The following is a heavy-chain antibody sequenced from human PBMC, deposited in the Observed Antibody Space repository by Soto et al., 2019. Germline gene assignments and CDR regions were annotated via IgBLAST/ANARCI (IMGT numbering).Heavy chain of an antibody. V-gene: IGHV3-15*01. Sequence: PGGSLRLSCAASGFSFTNAWMNWVRQAPGKGLEWVGRIKSNTDDGTADYAAPVKGRFTISRDESKNSVYLQMNSLKTEDTAIYYCVRTTYFSDSSVYTRFFDYWGQGTLVTVSS. CDR1: GFSFTNAW. J-gene: IGHJ4*02. CDR2: IKSNTDDGTA. CDR3: VRTTYFSDSSVYTRFFDY. D-gene: IGHD3-22*01.